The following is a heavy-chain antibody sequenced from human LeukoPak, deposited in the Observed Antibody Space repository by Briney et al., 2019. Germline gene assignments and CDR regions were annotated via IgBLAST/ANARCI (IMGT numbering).Heavy chain of an antibody. CDR2: ISGSGGST. CDR1: GFTFSSYA. Sequence: GGSLRLSCAASGFTFSSYAMSWVRQAPGKGLEWVSAISGSGGSTYYADSVKGRFTISRDNSKNTLYLQMNSLRAEDTAVYYCAKGPTYYYDSSGYYPPLPGDYWGQGTLVTVSS. V-gene: IGHV3-23*01. D-gene: IGHD3-22*01. CDR3: AKGPTYYYDSSGYYPPLPGDY. J-gene: IGHJ4*02.